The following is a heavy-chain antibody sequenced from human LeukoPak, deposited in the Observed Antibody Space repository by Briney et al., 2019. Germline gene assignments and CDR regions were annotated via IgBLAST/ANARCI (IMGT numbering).Heavy chain of an antibody. D-gene: IGHD3-9*01. CDR3: AREGGLRYFDWLFDYFDY. CDR2: INESGIT. J-gene: IGHJ4*02. V-gene: IGHV4-34*01. Sequence: SETLSLTCAVYGGSFSNYYWSWIRQTPGKGLEWIGEINESGITNYNPSLKSRVTISVDTSKNQFSLKLSSVTAADTAVYYCAREGGLRYFDWLFDYFDYWGQGTLVTVSS. CDR1: GGSFSNYY.